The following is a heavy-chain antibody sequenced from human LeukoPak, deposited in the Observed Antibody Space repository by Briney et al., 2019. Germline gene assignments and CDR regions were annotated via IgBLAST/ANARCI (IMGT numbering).Heavy chain of an antibody. D-gene: IGHD3-10*01. V-gene: IGHV3-7*01. J-gene: IGHJ4*02. CDR1: GFAFSNYW. CDR3: ARGEGYYASGSYYNDY. CDR2: IKQDGSEK. Sequence: GGSLRLSCAASGFAFSNYWMSWVRQAPGKGLEWVANIKQDGSEKHYVDSVKGRFTISRDNAKNSVYLEMNSLRAEDTAVYYCARGEGYYASGSYYNDYWGQGTLVTVSS.